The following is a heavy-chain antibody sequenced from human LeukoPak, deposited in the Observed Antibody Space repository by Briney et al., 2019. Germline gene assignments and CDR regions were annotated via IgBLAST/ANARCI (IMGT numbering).Heavy chain of an antibody. CDR1: GYSISSGYY. CDR3: ARASKGGVIVAIHKYNWFDP. D-gene: IGHD5-12*01. CDR2: IYHSGST. Sequence: SETLSLTCTVSGYSISSGYYWGWIRQPPGKGLEWIGRIYHSGSTYYNPSLKSRVTISVDTSKNQFSLKLSSVTAADTAVYYCARASKGGVIVAIHKYNWFDPWGQGTLVTVSS. J-gene: IGHJ5*02. V-gene: IGHV4-38-2*02.